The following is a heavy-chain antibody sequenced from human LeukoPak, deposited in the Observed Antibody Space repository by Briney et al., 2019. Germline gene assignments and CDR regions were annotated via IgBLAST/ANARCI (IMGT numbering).Heavy chain of an antibody. CDR1: GGSISSSSYY. CDR3: ARANDIVVVPAAIKWFDP. J-gene: IGHJ5*02. D-gene: IGHD2-2*02. Sequence: PSETLSLTCTVSGGSISSSSYYWGWIRQPPGKGLEWIGSIYYSGSTYYNPSLKSRVTISVDTSKNQFSLKLSSVTAADTAVYYCARANDIVVVPAAIKWFDPWGQGTLVTVSS. CDR2: IYYSGST. V-gene: IGHV4-39*01.